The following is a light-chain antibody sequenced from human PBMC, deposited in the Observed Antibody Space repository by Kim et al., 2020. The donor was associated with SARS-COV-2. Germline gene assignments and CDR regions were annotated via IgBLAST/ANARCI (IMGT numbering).Light chain of an antibody. CDR1: SSNIGSNS. Sequence: PGQRVTISSAGSSSNIGSNSVNWYQQLPGTAPKLLIYSNNKRPSGVPDRFSGSKSGTSASLAISGLQSEDEADYYCAAWDDSSYVFGTGTKVTVL. CDR2: SNN. J-gene: IGLJ1*01. V-gene: IGLV1-44*01. CDR3: AAWDDSSYV.